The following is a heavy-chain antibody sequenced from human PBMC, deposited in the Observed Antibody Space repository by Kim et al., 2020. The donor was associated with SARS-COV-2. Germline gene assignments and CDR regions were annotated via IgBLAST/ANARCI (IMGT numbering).Heavy chain of an antibody. D-gene: IGHD3-10*01. CDR2: INPNSGGT. CDR3: ASAVSGSYPYNWFDP. V-gene: IGHV1-2*02. Sequence: ASVKVSCKASGYTFTGYYMHWVRQAPGKGLEWMGWINPNSGGTNYAQKFQGRVTMTRDTSISKAYMELSRLRSDDTAVYYCASAVSGSYPYNWFDPWGQGTLVTVSS. CDR1: GYTFTGYY. J-gene: IGHJ5*02.